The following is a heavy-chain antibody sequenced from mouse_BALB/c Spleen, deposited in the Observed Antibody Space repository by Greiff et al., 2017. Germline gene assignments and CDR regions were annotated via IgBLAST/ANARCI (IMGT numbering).Heavy chain of an antibody. CDR1: GYSITSDYA. D-gene: IGHD2-10*02. J-gene: IGHJ4*01. CDR3: ARKKYGNYGYAMDY. CDR2: ISYSGST. Sequence: EVQLVESGPGLVKPSQSLSLTCTVTGYSITSDYAWNWIRQFPGNKLEWMGYISYSGSTSYNPSLKSRISITRDTSKNQFFLQLNSVTTEDTATYYCARKKYGNYGYAMDYWGQGTSVTVSS. V-gene: IGHV3-2*02.